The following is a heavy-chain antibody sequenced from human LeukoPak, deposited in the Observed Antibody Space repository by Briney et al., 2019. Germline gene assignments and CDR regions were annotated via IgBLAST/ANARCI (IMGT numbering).Heavy chain of an antibody. Sequence: GGSLRLSCAASGFTLSNYGMNWVRHAPGKGLEWVSSITIASNYIFYTDSVRGPSTISRGKAQNSLYLQMKSLRAEDTAVYYCARDDGGDFNDACDIWGERPLVTVS. CDR3: ARDDGGDFNDACDI. J-gene: IGHJ3*02. CDR1: GFTLSNYG. CDR2: ITIASNYI. D-gene: IGHD2-21*02. V-gene: IGHV3-21*01.